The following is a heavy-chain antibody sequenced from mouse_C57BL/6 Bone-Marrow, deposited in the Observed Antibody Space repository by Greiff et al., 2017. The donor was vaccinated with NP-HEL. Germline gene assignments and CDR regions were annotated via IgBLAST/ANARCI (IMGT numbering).Heavy chain of an antibody. D-gene: IGHD2-3*01. J-gene: IGHJ4*01. CDR3: ARETWGYYVPYAMDY. V-gene: IGHV1-59*01. CDR1: GYTFTSYW. Sequence: QVQLQQPGAELVRPGTSVKLSCKASGYTFTSYWMHWVKQRPGQGLEWIGVIDPSDSYTNYNQKFKGKATLTVDTSSSTAYMQLSSLTSEDSAVYYCARETWGYYVPYAMDYWGQGTSVTVSS. CDR2: IDPSDSYT.